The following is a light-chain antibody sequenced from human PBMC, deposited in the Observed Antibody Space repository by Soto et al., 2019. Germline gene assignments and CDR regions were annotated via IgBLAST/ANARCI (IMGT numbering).Light chain of an antibody. CDR1: QGIGVY. J-gene: IGKJ4*01. CDR3: QKYNSAPLT. V-gene: IGKV1-27*01. CDR2: AAS. Sequence: IQMTHSPSSLSASLGDKVTITCRASQGIGVYLAWFQQKPGNVPKLLIYAASTLKSGVPSRFSGSGSGTDFTLTISSLQPEDFATYYCQKYNSAPLTFGGGTKVDIK.